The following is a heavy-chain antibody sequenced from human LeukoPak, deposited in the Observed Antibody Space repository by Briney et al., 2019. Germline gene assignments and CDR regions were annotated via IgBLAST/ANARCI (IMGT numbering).Heavy chain of an antibody. CDR2: IYWDDDK. Sequence: SGPTLVHPTQTLTLTCTFSGFSLSTRAVGMGWIRQPPGKALEWLALIYWDDDKRYSPSLKSRLTITKDTSKNQVVLTMTNMDPVDTATYYCAHRPTTDGAFDIWGQGTMVTVSS. CDR1: GFSLSTRAVG. V-gene: IGHV2-5*02. CDR3: AHRPTTDGAFDI. D-gene: IGHD4-17*01. J-gene: IGHJ3*02.